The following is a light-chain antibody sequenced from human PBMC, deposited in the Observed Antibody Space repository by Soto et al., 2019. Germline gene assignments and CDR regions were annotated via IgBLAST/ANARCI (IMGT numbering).Light chain of an antibody. CDR3: QQYNNS. CDR1: QSISSW. Sequence: DIQMTQSPSMLSASVGDRVTITCRASQSISSWLAWYQQKPGKAPKLLIYKASSLESGVPSRFSGSGSGTEFTLTISSLQPDDFATYYCQQYNNSFGQGTKVEIK. J-gene: IGKJ1*01. CDR2: KAS. V-gene: IGKV1-5*03.